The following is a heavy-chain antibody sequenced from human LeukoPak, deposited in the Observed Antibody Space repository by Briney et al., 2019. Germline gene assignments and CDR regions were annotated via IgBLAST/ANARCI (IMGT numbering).Heavy chain of an antibody. J-gene: IGHJ4*02. CDR1: GYTFTSYG. Sequence: GASVKVSCKASGYTFTSYGISWVRQAPGQGLEWMGWISAYNGNTNYAQKLQGRVTMTTDTSTSTAYMELRSLRSDDTAVYYCARIPSPGYYYGSGAIDYWGQGTLVTVSS. D-gene: IGHD3-10*01. V-gene: IGHV1-18*01. CDR3: ARIPSPGYYYGSGAIDY. CDR2: ISAYNGNT.